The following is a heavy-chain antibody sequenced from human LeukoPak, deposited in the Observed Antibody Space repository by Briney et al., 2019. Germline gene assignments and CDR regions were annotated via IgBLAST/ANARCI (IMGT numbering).Heavy chain of an antibody. Sequence: SETLSLTCTVSDGSISSSSYNWGWIRQPPGKGLEWIGSIYYSGSTYYNPSLKSRVTISVDTTKNQFSLELSSVTAADTAVYYCARLLEGGPPDYWGQGTLVTVSS. CDR1: DGSISSSSYN. D-gene: IGHD3-16*01. J-gene: IGHJ4*02. CDR2: IYYSGST. V-gene: IGHV4-39*01. CDR3: ARLLEGGPPDY.